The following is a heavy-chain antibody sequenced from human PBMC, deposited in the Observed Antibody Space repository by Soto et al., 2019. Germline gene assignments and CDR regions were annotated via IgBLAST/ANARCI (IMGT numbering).Heavy chain of an antibody. CDR2: IYYSGST. Sequence: SETLSLTCTVSGGSISSSSYYWGWIRQPPGKGLEWIGSIYYSGSTYYNPSLKSRVTISVDRSKNQFSLKLSSVTAADTAVYYCARGEVGATPPDYWGQGTLVTVSS. CDR1: GGSISSSSYY. D-gene: IGHD1-26*01. CDR3: ARGEVGATPPDY. V-gene: IGHV4-39*07. J-gene: IGHJ4*02.